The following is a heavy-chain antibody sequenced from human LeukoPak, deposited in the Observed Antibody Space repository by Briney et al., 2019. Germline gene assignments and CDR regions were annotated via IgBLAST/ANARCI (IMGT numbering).Heavy chain of an antibody. CDR1: SYTFTSYR. J-gene: IGHJ3*02. D-gene: IGHD4-17*01. CDR2: ISTYSGNT. V-gene: IGHV1-18*01. CDR3: ARDASYGDSYDAFDI. Sequence: ASVKVSCKASSYTFTSYRISWVRQAPGQGLEWMGWISTYSGNTNYAQNLQGRVTMTTDTSTSTAYMEPRSLRSDDTAVYYCARDASYGDSYDAFDIWGQGTMVTVSS.